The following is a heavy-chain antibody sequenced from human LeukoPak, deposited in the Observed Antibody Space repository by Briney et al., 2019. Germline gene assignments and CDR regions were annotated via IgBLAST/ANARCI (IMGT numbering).Heavy chain of an antibody. CDR3: AKDGERGSYSYFDY. CDR2: ISGSTGST. D-gene: IGHD1-26*01. V-gene: IGHV3-23*01. J-gene: IGHJ4*02. CDR1: GFTFSSYA. Sequence: GGSLRLSCAASGFTFSSYAMSWVRQAPGKGLEWVSAISGSTGSTYYADSVKGRFTISRDNSKNTLYLQMKSLGAEDTAVYYCAKDGERGSYSYFDYWGQGTLVTVSS.